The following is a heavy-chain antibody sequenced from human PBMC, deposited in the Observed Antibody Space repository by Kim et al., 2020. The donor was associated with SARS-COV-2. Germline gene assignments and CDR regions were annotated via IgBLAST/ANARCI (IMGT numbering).Heavy chain of an antibody. J-gene: IGHJ4*02. CDR3: ASRTYYYDSSGYYYADY. Sequence: ASVKVSCKASGYTFTSYDINWVRQATGQGLEWMGWMNPNSGNTGYAQKFQGRVTMTRNTSISTAYMELSSLRSEDTAVYYCASRTYYYDSSGYYYADYWGQGTLVTVSS. D-gene: IGHD3-22*01. V-gene: IGHV1-8*01. CDR2: MNPNSGNT. CDR1: GYTFTSYD.